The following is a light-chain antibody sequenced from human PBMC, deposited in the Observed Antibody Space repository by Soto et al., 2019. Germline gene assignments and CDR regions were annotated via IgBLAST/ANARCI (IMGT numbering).Light chain of an antibody. Sequence: QSALTQPASVSGSPGQSITTSCTGTSSDIGGYNYVSWYQQHPGKAPKLMIYEVTNRPSGVSNRFSGSKSGNTASLTISGLQPEDEADYYCSSYTSNNIVVFGTGTKVTVL. CDR3: SSYTSNNIVV. CDR2: EVT. V-gene: IGLV2-14*01. J-gene: IGLJ1*01. CDR1: SSDIGGYNY.